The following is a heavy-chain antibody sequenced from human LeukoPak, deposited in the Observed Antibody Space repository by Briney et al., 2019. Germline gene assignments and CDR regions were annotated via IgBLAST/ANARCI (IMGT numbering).Heavy chain of an antibody. V-gene: IGHV3-7*01. CDR3: ARDSRYYYYMDV. J-gene: IGHJ6*03. CDR2: IKQDGSEK. CDR1: GFTFSSYW. Sequence: GGSLRLSCAASGFTFSSYWMSWVRQAPGKGLEWVANIKQDGSEKYYVDSVKGRSTISRDNAKSSLYLQMNSLRAEDTAVYYCARDSRYYYYMDVWVKGTTVTVSS.